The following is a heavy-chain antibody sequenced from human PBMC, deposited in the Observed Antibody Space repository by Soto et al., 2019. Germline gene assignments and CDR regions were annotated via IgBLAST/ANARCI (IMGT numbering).Heavy chain of an antibody. Sequence: QVQLQESGPGLVKPSQTLSLTCTVSGGSISSGGYYWSWIRQHPGKGLEWIGYIYYSGSTYYNPSLKSRVPISVDTSKNQFSLKLSSVTAADTAVYYCARDSVGTMVRGGGMDVWGQGTTVTVSS. V-gene: IGHV4-31*03. CDR2: IYYSGST. J-gene: IGHJ6*02. CDR3: ARDSVGTMVRGGGMDV. D-gene: IGHD3-10*01. CDR1: GGSISSGGYY.